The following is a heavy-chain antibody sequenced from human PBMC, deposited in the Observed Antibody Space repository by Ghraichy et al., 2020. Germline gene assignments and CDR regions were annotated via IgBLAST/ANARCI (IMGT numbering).Heavy chain of an antibody. V-gene: IGHV1-69*13. J-gene: IGHJ6*02. CDR2: IIPIFGTA. CDR3: ARPVWRGYYYYGMDV. CDR1: GGTFSSYA. D-gene: IGHD2-21*01. Sequence: SVKVSCKASGGTFSSYAISWVRQAPGQGLEWMGGIIPIFGTANYAQKFQGRVTITADESTSTAYMELSSLRSEDTAVYYCARPVWRGYYYYGMDVWGQGTTVTVSS.